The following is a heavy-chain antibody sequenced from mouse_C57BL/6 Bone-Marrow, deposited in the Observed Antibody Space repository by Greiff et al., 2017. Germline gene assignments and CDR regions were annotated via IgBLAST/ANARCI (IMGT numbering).Heavy chain of an antibody. D-gene: IGHD1-1*01. J-gene: IGHJ1*03. CDR2: ISSGSSTI. Sequence: VQLKESGGGLVKPGGSLKLSCAASGFTFSDYGMHWVRQAPEQGLEWVAYISSGSSTIYYADTVKGRFTISRDNAKNTLFLQMNSLRSEDTAMYYCATTVVAYWYFDVWGTGTTVTVSS. CDR3: ATTVVAYWYFDV. V-gene: IGHV5-17*01. CDR1: GFTFSDYG.